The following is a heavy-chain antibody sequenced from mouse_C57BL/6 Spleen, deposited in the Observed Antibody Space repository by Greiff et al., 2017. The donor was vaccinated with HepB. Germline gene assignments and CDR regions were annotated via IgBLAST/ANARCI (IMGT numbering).Heavy chain of an antibody. V-gene: IGHV1-55*01. CDR2: IYPGSGST. D-gene: IGHD2-4*01. CDR1: GYTFTSYW. CDR3: ARDKGNYDEGAMDY. Sequence: VKLQQPGAELVKPGASVKMSCKASGYTFTSYWITWVKQRPGQGLEWIGDIYPGSGSTNYNEKFKSKATLTVDTSSSTAYMQLSSLTSEDSAVYYCARDKGNYDEGAMDYWGRGTSVTVSS. J-gene: IGHJ4*01.